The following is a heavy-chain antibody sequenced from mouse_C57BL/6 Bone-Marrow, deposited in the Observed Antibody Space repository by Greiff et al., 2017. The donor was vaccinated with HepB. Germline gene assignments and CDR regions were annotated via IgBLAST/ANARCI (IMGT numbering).Heavy chain of an antibody. CDR2: IRNKANGYTT. D-gene: IGHD2-12*01. CDR1: GFTFTDYY. J-gene: IGHJ1*03. V-gene: IGHV7-3*01. CDR3: ARDYDVNFDV. Sequence: EVKVVESGGGLVQPGGSLSLSCAASGFTFTDYYMSWVRQPPGKALEWLGFIRNKANGYTTEYSASVKGRFTISRDNSQSILYLQMNALRAEDSATYYCARDYDVNFDVWGTGTTVTVSS.